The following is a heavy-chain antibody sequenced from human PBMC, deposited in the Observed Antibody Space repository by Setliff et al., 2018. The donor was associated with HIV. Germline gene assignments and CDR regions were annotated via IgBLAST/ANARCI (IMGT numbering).Heavy chain of an antibody. Sequence: ESLKISCKGSGYRFSGHWIAWVRQMPGKGLEWMGMIYPSDSDTRYSPSFQGQVTISVDKSISTAYLQWSSLKASDIAIYYCATRLLGYSGLGYWGQGTLVTVSS. J-gene: IGHJ4*02. V-gene: IGHV5-51*01. CDR3: ATRLLGYSGLGY. D-gene: IGHD5-12*01. CDR2: IYPSDSDT. CDR1: GYRFSGHW.